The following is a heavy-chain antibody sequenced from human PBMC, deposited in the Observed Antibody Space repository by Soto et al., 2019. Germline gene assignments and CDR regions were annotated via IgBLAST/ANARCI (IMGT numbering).Heavy chain of an antibody. CDR3: AKSAMVRGGGWFDP. CDR1: GFTFSSYA. V-gene: IGHV3-23*01. Sequence: EVQLLESGGGLVQPGGSLRLSCAASGFTFSSYAMSWVRQAPGKGLEWVSDISGSGGITYYPDSVKGRFTISRDNSKNALYLQMNSLRAEDTAVYYCAKSAMVRGGGWFDPWGQGTLVTVSS. J-gene: IGHJ5*02. D-gene: IGHD3-10*01. CDR2: ISGSGGIT.